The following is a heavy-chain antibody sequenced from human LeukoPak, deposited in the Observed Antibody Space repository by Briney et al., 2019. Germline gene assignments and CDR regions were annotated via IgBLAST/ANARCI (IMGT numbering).Heavy chain of an antibody. CDR2: IIPILGIA. V-gene: IGHV1-69*04. CDR3: ARDGASPMVATAGWFDP. CDR1: GGTFSSYA. D-gene: IGHD5-12*01. Sequence: ASVKVSCKASGGTFSSYATSWVRQAPGQGLEWMGRIIPILGIANYAQKFQGRVTITADKSTSTAYMELSSLRSEDTAVYYCARDGASPMVATAGWFDPWGQGTLVTVSS. J-gene: IGHJ5*02.